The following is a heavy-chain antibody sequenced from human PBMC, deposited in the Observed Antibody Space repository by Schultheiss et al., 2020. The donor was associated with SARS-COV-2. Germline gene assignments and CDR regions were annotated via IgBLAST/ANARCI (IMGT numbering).Heavy chain of an antibody. D-gene: IGHD2/OR15-2a*01. CDR2: ISSSGSTI. J-gene: IGHJ6*02. CDR1: GFTFSSYS. Sequence: GGSLRLSCAASGFTFSSYSMNWVRQAPGKGLEWVSYISSSGSTIYYADSVKGRFTISRDNAKNSLYLQMNSLRAEDTAVYYCAKYLTYYGMDVWGQGTTVTVSS. CDR3: AKYLTYYGMDV. V-gene: IGHV3-48*04.